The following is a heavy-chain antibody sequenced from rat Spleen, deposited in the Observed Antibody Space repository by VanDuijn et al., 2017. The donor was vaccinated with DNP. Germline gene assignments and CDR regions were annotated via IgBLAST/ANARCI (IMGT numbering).Heavy chain of an antibody. CDR2: IVYDGSSS. J-gene: IGHJ4*01. Sequence: EVQLVESGGGLVQPGRSLKLSCAASGFTFSDYSMAWVRQAPKKGLEWVATIVYDGSSSFYGDSVTGRFTISRDNAKSTLYLQMDSLRSEETATYYCTKHGSIVTLSTGAMDVGGQGASVTVSS. V-gene: IGHV5-7*01. CDR1: GFTFSDYS. D-gene: IGHD1-2*01. CDR3: TKHGSIVTLSTGAMDV.